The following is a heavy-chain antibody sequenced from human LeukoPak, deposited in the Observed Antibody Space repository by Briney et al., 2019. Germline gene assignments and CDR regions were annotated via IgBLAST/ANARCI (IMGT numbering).Heavy chain of an antibody. V-gene: IGHV3-66*01. CDR2: IYSGGST. J-gene: IGHJ4*02. D-gene: IGHD2-15*01. CDR1: GFTVSSNY. CDR3: ARVEGYCSGGSCYFGYFDY. Sequence: GGSLRLSCAASGFTVSSNYMSWVRQAPGKGLEWVSVIYSGGSTYYADSVKGRFTISRDNSKNTPYLQMNSLRAEDTAVYYCARVEGYCSGGSCYFGYFDYWGQGTLVTVSS.